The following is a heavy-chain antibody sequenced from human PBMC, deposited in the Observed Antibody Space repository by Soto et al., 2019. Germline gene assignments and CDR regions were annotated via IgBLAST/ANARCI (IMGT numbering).Heavy chain of an antibody. J-gene: IGHJ4*02. Sequence: PSQTLSLTCAISGDSVSSNSAAWNWIRQSPSRGLEWLGRTYYRSKWYNDYAVSVKSRITINPDTSKNQFSLQLNSVTPEDTAVYYCARLPLDFWSGYYIANDYWGQGTLVTVSS. D-gene: IGHD3-3*01. V-gene: IGHV6-1*01. CDR2: TYYRSKWYN. CDR1: GDSVSSNSAA. CDR3: ARLPLDFWSGYYIANDY.